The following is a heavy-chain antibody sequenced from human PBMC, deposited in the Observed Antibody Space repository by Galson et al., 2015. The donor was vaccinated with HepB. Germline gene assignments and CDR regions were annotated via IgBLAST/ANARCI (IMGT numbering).Heavy chain of an antibody. D-gene: IGHD2-2*01. V-gene: IGHV1-69*13. CDR3: ARDPAGSIVVVPAASARYYYGMDV. Sequence: SVKVSCKASGGTFSSYAISWVRQAPGQGLEWMGGIIPIFGTANYAQKFQGRVTITADESTSTAYMEMSSLRSEDTAVYYCARDPAGSIVVVPAASARYYYGMDVWGQGTTVTVSS. CDR2: IIPIFGTA. CDR1: GGTFSSYA. J-gene: IGHJ6*02.